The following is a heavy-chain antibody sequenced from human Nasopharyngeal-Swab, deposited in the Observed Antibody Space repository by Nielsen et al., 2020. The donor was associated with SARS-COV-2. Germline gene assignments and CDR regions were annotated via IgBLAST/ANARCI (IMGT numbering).Heavy chain of an antibody. Sequence: GESLKISCAASGFSFDEYVMHWVRQAPGKGLEWVSSISSSSSYIYYADSVKGRFTISRDNAKNSLHLQMNSLRAEDTAVYYCARDGLYYDFWSAYFMDVWGQGTTVTVSS. CDR2: ISSSSSYI. V-gene: IGHV3-21*01. D-gene: IGHD3-3*01. CDR1: GFSFDEYV. CDR3: ARDGLYYDFWSAYFMDV. J-gene: IGHJ6*02.